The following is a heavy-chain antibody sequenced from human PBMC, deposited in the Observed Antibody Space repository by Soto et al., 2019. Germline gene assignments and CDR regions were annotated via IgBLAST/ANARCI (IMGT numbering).Heavy chain of an antibody. D-gene: IGHD5-12*01. CDR3: VADHEWLRTPGRIHYYYYGMDV. CDR1: GFTFTSSA. V-gene: IGHV1-58*01. J-gene: IGHJ6*02. CDR2: IVVGSGNT. Sequence: SVKVSCKASGFTFTSSAVQWVRQARGQRLEWIGWIVVGSGNTNYAQKFQERVTITRDMSTSTAYMELSSLRSEDTAVYYCVADHEWLRTPGRIHYYYYGMDVWGQGTTVTVSS.